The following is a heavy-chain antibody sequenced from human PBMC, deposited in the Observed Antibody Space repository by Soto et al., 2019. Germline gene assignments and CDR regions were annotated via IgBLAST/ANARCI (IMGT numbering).Heavy chain of an antibody. V-gene: IGHV3-23*01. CDR2: ISGGGGST. CDR1: GFTFSSYA. Sequence: GGSLRLSCAASGFTFSSYAMSWVRQAPGKGLEWVSRISGGGGSTGYADSVKGRFTISRDNSKNTLYLQMNSLRVEDTAVYYCARGRNNWNADAFDIWGQGAMVTVSS. J-gene: IGHJ3*02. CDR3: ARGRNNWNADAFDI. D-gene: IGHD1-1*01.